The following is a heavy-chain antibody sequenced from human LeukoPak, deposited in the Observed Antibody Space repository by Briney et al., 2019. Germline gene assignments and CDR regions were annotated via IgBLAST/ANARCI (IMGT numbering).Heavy chain of an antibody. CDR3: ARGTIAVAQHDAFDI. V-gene: IGHV1-8*03. Sequence: GASVKDSCKASGYTFTSYDIKWVRQATGQGLEWMGWMNPNSGNTGYAQKFQGRVTITRNTSISTAYMELSSLRSEDTAVYYCARGTIAVAQHDAFDIWGQGTMVTVSS. CDR1: GYTFTSYD. D-gene: IGHD6-19*01. J-gene: IGHJ3*02. CDR2: MNPNSGNT.